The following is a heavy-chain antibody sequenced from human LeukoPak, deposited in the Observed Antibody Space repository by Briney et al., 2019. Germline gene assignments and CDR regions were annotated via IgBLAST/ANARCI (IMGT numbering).Heavy chain of an antibody. D-gene: IGHD3-22*01. CDR3: ALYDSSGYHTPLFDY. CDR1: GGSISSGGFY. V-gene: IGHV4-31*03. CDR2: IYYSGST. Sequence: PSQTLSLTCTVSGGSISSGGFYWSWIRQHPGKGLEWIGYIYYSGSTYYNPSLKSRVTISVDTSKNQFSLKLSSVTAADTAVYYCALYDSSGYHTPLFDYWGQGTLVTVSS. J-gene: IGHJ4*02.